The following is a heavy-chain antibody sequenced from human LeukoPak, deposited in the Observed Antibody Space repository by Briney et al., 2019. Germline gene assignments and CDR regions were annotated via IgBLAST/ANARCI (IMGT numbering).Heavy chain of an antibody. J-gene: IGHJ5*02. CDR1: GYTFTGYY. CDR3: ARAQGIAVAGRRSWFDP. Sequence: ASVTVSYTASGYTFTGYYMHWVRQAPGQGLEWMGWINPNSGGTNYAQKFQGRVTMTRDTFISTAYMELSRLRSDDTAVYYCARAQGIAVAGRRSWFDPWGQGTLVTVSS. CDR2: INPNSGGT. V-gene: IGHV1-2*02. D-gene: IGHD6-19*01.